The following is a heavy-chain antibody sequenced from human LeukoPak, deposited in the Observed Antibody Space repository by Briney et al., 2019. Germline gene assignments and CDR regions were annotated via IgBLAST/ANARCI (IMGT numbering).Heavy chain of an antibody. V-gene: IGHV3-30-3*01. CDR3: ARGYYDSSGYDAFDI. J-gene: IGHJ3*02. CDR2: ISYDGSNK. D-gene: IGHD3-22*01. Sequence: PGRSLRLPCAASGFTFSSYAMHWVRQAPGKGLEWVAVISYDGSNKYYADSVKGRFTISRDNSKNTLYLQMNSLRAEDTAVYYCARGYYDSSGYDAFDIWGQGTMVTVSS. CDR1: GFTFSSYA.